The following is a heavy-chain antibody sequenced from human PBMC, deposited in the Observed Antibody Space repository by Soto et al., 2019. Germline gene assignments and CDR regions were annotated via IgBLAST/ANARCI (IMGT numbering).Heavy chain of an antibody. J-gene: IGHJ6*02. CDR2: IIPIFGTA. Sequence: ASVKVSCKASGGTFSSYAISWVRQAPGQGLEWMGGIIPIFGTANYAQKFQGRVTITADESTSTAYMELSSLRSEGTAVYYCARDRNIVATIYNYYGMDVWGQGTTVTVSS. CDR3: ARDRNIVATIYNYYGMDV. CDR1: GGTFSSYA. D-gene: IGHD5-12*01. V-gene: IGHV1-69*13.